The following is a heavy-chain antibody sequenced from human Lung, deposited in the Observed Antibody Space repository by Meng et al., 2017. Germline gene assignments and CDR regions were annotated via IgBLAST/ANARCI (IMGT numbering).Heavy chain of an antibody. Sequence: VQLQQWGAGVLKPSDTLSLSCVVSGGSFSDYYGSWIRQPPGKGLEWIGEINHSGSTNHNPSLESRATISVDTSQNNLSLKLSSVTAADSAVYYCATGPTTMAHDFDYWGQGTLVTVSS. CDR2: INHSGST. CDR1: GGSFSDYY. V-gene: IGHV4-34*04. CDR3: ATGPTTMAHDFDY. D-gene: IGHD4-11*01. J-gene: IGHJ4*02.